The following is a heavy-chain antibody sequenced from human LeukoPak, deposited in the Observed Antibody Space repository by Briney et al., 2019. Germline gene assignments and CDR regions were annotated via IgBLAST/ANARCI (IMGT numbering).Heavy chain of an antibody. V-gene: IGHV1-69*01. Sequence: GSSVKVSCKASGGTFSSYAISWVRQAPGQGLEWMGGIIPIFGTANYAQKFQGRVTITADESTSTAYMELSGLRSEDTALYYCARASRGEQLAGLDYWGQGTLVTVSS. D-gene: IGHD6-6*01. J-gene: IGHJ4*02. CDR3: ARASRGEQLAGLDY. CDR2: IIPIFGTA. CDR1: GGTFSSYA.